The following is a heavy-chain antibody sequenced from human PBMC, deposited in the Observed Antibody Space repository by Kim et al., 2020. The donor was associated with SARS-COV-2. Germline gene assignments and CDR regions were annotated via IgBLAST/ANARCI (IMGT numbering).Heavy chain of an antibody. V-gene: IGHV4-39*01. CDR2: IYYSGST. J-gene: IGHJ4*02. CDR3: ARSWIQLWLPFDY. Sequence: SETLSLTCTVSGGSISSSSYYWGWIRQPPGKGLEWIGSIYYSGSTYYNPSLKSRVTISVDTSKNQFSLKLSSVTAADTAVYYCARSWIQLWLPFDYWGQGTLVTVSS. D-gene: IGHD5-18*01. CDR1: GGSISSSSYY.